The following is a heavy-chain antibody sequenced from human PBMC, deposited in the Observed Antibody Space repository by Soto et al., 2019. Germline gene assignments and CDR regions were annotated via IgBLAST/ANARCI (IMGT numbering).Heavy chain of an antibody. Sequence: GGSLRLSCAASGFTFSSYAMHWVRQAPGKGLEWVAVISYDGSNKYYADSVKGRFTISRDNSKNTLYLQMNSLRAEDTAVYYCARGMIEMGRPFDYWGQGTLVTVSS. CDR3: ARGMIEMGRPFDY. CDR1: GFTFSSYA. J-gene: IGHJ4*02. CDR2: ISYDGSNK. D-gene: IGHD3-22*01. V-gene: IGHV3-30-3*01.